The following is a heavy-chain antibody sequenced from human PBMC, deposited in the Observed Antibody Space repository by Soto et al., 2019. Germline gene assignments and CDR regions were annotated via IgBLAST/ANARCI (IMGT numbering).Heavy chain of an antibody. J-gene: IGHJ3*02. D-gene: IGHD4-17*01. Sequence: PGGSLRLSCAASGFTFSNAWMSWVRQAPGKGLEWVGRIKSKTDGGTTDYAAPVKGRFTISRDDSKNTLYLQMNSLKTEDTAVYYCTCGDYGDYIDAFDIWGQGTMVTVSS. CDR2: IKSKTDGGTT. V-gene: IGHV3-15*01. CDR1: GFTFSNAW. CDR3: TCGDYGDYIDAFDI.